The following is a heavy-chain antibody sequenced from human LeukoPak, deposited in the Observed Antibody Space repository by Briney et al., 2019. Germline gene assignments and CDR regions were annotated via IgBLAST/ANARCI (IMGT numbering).Heavy chain of an antibody. CDR3: AASRSSSSPY. CDR2: ISSSSSYI. CDR1: GFTFSSYA. D-gene: IGHD6-6*01. V-gene: IGHV3-21*01. J-gene: IGHJ4*02. Sequence: PGGSLRLSCAASGFTFSSYAMSWVRQAPGKGLEWVSSISSSSSYIYYADSVKGRFTISRDNAKNSLYLQMNSLRAEDTAVYYCAASRSSSSPYRGQGTLVTVSS.